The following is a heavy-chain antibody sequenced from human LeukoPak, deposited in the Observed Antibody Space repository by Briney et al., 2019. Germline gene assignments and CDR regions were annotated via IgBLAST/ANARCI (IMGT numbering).Heavy chain of an antibody. V-gene: IGHV1-24*01. CDR2: FDPEDGET. J-gene: IGHJ4*02. Sequence: AASVKVSCKVSGYTLTELSMHWVRQAPGKGLEWMGGFDPEDGETIYAQKFQGRVTITTDESTSTAYMELSSLRSEDTAVYYCASLALYGSGSTPDLYDYWGQGTLVTVSS. D-gene: IGHD3-10*01. CDR3: ASLALYGSGSTPDLYDY. CDR1: GYTLTELS.